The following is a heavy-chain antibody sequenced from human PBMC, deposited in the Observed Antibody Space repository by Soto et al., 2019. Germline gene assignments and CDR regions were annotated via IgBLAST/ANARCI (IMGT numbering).Heavy chain of an antibody. V-gene: IGHV4-59*08. Sequence: SETLSLTCTVSGGSISSYYWSWIRQPPGKGLEWIGYIYYSGSTNYNPSLKSRVTISVDTSKNQFSLKLNSMTAADTAVYYCARHNDGSGSTYFDYWGQGTLVTVSS. D-gene: IGHD3-10*01. CDR2: IYYSGST. CDR3: ARHNDGSGSTYFDY. CDR1: GGSISSYY. J-gene: IGHJ4*02.